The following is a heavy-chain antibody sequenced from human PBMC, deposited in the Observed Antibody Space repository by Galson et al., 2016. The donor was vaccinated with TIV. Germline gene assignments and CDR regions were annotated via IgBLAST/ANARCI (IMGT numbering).Heavy chain of an antibody. D-gene: IGHD3-10*01. CDR3: ARDIMVRGVSHYYYGRDV. CDR2: ISTNNGKT. CDR1: GYTFINYG. J-gene: IGHJ6*02. V-gene: IGHV1-18*01. Sequence: SVKVSCKASGYTFINYGISWVRQAPGQGLEWMGWISTNNGKTNFAQKLQGRVSMTTDTSTSTAYMELRGLRSDDTAFYYCARDIMVRGVSHYYYGRDVWGQGTTVTVSS.